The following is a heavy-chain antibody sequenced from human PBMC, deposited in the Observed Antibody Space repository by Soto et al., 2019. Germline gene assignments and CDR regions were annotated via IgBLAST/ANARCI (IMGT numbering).Heavy chain of an antibody. CDR1: GDSITSDKW. Sequence: QVQLQESGPGLVKPSGTLSLTCAVSGDSITSDKWWSWIRQPPGKGLQWIGEIYHSGGNKYNPSLKSRVIISVDKSKNQFSLKLSSVTAADTAVYYCARGETQQQRDYWGQGTLVTVSS. CDR2: IYHSGGN. J-gene: IGHJ4*02. V-gene: IGHV4-4*02. D-gene: IGHD6-13*01. CDR3: ARGETQQQRDY.